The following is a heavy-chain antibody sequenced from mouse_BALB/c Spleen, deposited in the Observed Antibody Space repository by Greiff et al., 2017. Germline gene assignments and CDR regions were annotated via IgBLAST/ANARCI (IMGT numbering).Heavy chain of an antibody. CDR2: INPSNGRT. V-gene: IGHV1S81*02. D-gene: IGHD1-1*01. J-gene: IGHJ4*01. CDR3: ARTDYGSSYDAMDY. Sequence: QVQLQQPGAELVKPGASVKLSCKASGYTFTSYWMHWVKQRPGQGLEWIGEINPSNGRTNYNEKFKSKATLTVDKSSSTAYMQLSSLTSEDSAVYYWARTDYGSSYDAMDYWGQGTSVTVSS. CDR1: GYTFTSYW.